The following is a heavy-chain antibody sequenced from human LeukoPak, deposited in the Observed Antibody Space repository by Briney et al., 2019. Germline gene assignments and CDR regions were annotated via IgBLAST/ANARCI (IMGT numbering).Heavy chain of an antibody. Sequence: GGSLRLSCAASGFTFSIYGMHWVRQAPGKGLVWVAFIWFDGSNKYYADSVKGRFTISRDNSKNTLYLQMNSLRAEDTAVYYCASRGITGTTSYNYFDPWGQGTLVTVSS. CDR1: GFTFSIYG. D-gene: IGHD1-7*01. V-gene: IGHV3-30*02. CDR2: IWFDGSNK. CDR3: ASRGITGTTSYNYFDP. J-gene: IGHJ5*02.